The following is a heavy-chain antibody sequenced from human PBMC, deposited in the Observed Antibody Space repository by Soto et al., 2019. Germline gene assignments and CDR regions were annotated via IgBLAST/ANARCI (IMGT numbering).Heavy chain of an antibody. D-gene: IGHD6-6*01. Sequence: GESLKISCKGSGYSFTSYWIGWVRQMPGKGLEWMGIIYPGDSDTRYSPSFQGQVTISADKSISTAYLQWSSLKASDTAMYYCASTAYSSSSYYYYYYCMHVWGQGSTVTVSS. J-gene: IGHJ6*02. CDR3: ASTAYSSSSYYYYYYCMHV. V-gene: IGHV5-51*01. CDR2: IYPGDSDT. CDR1: GYSFTSYW.